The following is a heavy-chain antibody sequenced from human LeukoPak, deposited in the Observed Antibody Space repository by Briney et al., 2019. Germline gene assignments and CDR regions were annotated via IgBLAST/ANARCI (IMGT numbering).Heavy chain of an antibody. D-gene: IGHD7-27*01. V-gene: IGHV4-4*02. CDR1: GASISSSYW. J-gene: IGHJ4*02. Sequence: SETLSLTCAVSGASISSSYWWSWVRPPPGKGLEWIGEIYQSGSTNYNPSLNSRVTISVDTSKSQFSLKLSSVTAADTAVYYCARHREDWGFDSGGQGTLVTVS. CDR2: IYQSGST. CDR3: ARHREDWGFDS.